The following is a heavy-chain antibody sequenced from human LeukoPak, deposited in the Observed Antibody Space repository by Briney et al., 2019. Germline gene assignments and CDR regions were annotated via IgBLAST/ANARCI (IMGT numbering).Heavy chain of an antibody. D-gene: IGHD5-24*01. CDR1: GGSISSSSYY. V-gene: IGHV4-61*05. Sequence: SETLSLTCTVSGGSISSSSYYWGWIRQPPGKGLEWIGYIYYSGSTNYNPSLKSRVTISVDTSKNQFSLKLSSVTAADTAVYYCARHGMATTKLRRVNAFDIWGQGTMVTVSS. CDR3: ARHGMATTKLRRVNAFDI. J-gene: IGHJ3*02. CDR2: IYYSGST.